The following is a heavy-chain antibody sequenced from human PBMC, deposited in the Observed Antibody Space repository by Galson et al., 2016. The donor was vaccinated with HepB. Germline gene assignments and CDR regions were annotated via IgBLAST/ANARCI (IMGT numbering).Heavy chain of an antibody. V-gene: IGHV3-33*01. Sequence: SLRLSCAASGFTFSGYGMHWVRQAPGKGLEWVALIWNDGSYKNYADSVKGRFTISRDNSKNTLYLQLSSLRAEDTAVYYWAREGAQMAVAGTAFDYWGQGTLVTVSS. CDR3: AREGAQMAVAGTAFDY. D-gene: IGHD6-19*01. CDR2: IWNDGSYK. J-gene: IGHJ4*02. CDR1: GFTFSGYG.